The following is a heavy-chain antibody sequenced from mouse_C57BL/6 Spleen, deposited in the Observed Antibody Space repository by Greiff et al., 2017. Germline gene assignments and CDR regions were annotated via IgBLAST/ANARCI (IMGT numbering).Heavy chain of an antibody. CDR2: IRNKANGYTT. CDR3: ARYYYGSSYAMDY. D-gene: IGHD1-1*01. J-gene: IGHJ4*01. CDR1: GFTFTDYY. V-gene: IGHV7-3*01. Sequence: EVHLVESGGGLVQPGGSLSLSCAASGFTFTDYYMSWVRQPPGKGLEWLGFIRNKANGYTTEYSASVKGRFTISRDNSQSILYLQMNALRAEDSATYYCARYYYGSSYAMDYWGQGTSVTVSS.